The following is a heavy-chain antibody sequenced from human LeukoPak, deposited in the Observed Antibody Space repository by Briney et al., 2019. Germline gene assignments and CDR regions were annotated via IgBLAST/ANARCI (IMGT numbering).Heavy chain of an antibody. V-gene: IGHV3-7*01. D-gene: IGHD3-3*01. Sequence: GGSLRLSCAASGFTFSSYWMSWVRQAPGKGLEWVANIKQDGSEKYYVDSVKGRFTISRDNAKNSLYLQMNSLRAEDTAVYYCARSIGDTYYDFREFYYFDYWGQGTLVTVSS. CDR1: GFTFSSYW. CDR2: IKQDGSEK. J-gene: IGHJ4*02. CDR3: ARSIGDTYYDFREFYYFDY.